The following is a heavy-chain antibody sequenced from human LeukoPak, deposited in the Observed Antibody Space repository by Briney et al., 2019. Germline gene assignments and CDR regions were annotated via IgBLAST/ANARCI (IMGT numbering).Heavy chain of an antibody. Sequence: PGGSLRLSCAASGFNFNIYSMNWVRQAPGKGLEWISYLSRSTTIIYYADSVKGRFTISRDNAKSSLYLQMNSLRAEVTAMYYCARSGWYDDFDYLGQGTLVTLSS. D-gene: IGHD6-19*01. CDR2: LSRSTTII. J-gene: IGHJ4*02. CDR3: ARSGWYDDFDY. V-gene: IGHV3-48*01. CDR1: GFNFNIYS.